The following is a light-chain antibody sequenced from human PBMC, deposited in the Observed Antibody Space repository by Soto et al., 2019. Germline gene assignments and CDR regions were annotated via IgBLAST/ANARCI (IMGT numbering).Light chain of an antibody. CDR2: DAS. J-gene: IGKJ5*01. CDR1: QVIRKY. Sequence: IRLTQSPSFLSSSLCDRITITFLASQVIRKYLAWYQQKPGKAPKLLIYDASTLQSGVPSRFSGSGSGTEFTLTISSLQPEDFATYYCQQRSNYPIAFGQGTRLEIK. V-gene: IGKV1-9*01. CDR3: QQRSNYPIA.